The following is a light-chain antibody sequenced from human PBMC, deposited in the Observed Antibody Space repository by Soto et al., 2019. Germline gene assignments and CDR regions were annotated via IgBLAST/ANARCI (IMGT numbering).Light chain of an antibody. CDR3: QQYDSSPLT. CDR1: QSVSSSY. CDR2: AAS. J-gene: IGKJ3*01. V-gene: IGKV3-20*01. Sequence: EIVLTQSPGTLSLSPGERATLYCRASQSVSSSYLAWYQQKPGQAPRLLIYAASSRATGIPDRFSGSGSGTDFTLTISRLEPEDFAVYYCQQYDSSPLTFGPGTKVDFK.